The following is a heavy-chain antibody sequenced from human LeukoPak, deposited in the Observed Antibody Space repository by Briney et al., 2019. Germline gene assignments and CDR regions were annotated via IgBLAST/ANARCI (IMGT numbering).Heavy chain of an antibody. V-gene: IGHV3-48*02. D-gene: IGHD3-22*01. CDR3: ARAAPYYYDSSGYSAFDI. CDR2: ISSTSSTI. J-gene: IGHJ3*02. CDR1: GFTFRSYS. Sequence: GGSLRLSCAASGFTFRSYSMHWVRQAPGKGLEWVSYISSTSSTIYYADSVKGRFTISRDNAKNSLYLQMNSLRDEDTAVYYCARAAPYYYDSSGYSAFDIWGQGTMVTVSS.